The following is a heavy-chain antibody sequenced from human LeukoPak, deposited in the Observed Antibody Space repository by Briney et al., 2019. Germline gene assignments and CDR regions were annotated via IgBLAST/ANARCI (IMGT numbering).Heavy chain of an antibody. CDR2: INPNSGGT. D-gene: IGHD3-10*01. CDR3: ARVGFGELFLIDY. Sequence: ASVKVSCKASGYTFTGYYMHWVRQAPGQGLEWMGWINPNSGGTNYAQEFQGRVTMTRDTSISTAYMELSRLRSDDTAVYYCARVGFGELFLIDYWGQGTLVTVSS. V-gene: IGHV1-2*02. J-gene: IGHJ4*02. CDR1: GYTFTGYY.